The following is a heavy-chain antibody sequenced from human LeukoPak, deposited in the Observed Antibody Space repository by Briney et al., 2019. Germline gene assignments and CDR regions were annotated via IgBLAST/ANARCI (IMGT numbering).Heavy chain of an antibody. Sequence: PGGSLRLSCAASGFAFSTFAMSWVRQAPGKGLEWVSALSGNGAKTYYADSVKGRFTISRDNSENSLYLQMNSLRAEDTAIYFCAKDQNYAFDYWGQGALVTVSS. V-gene: IGHV3-23*01. CDR2: LSGNGAKT. D-gene: IGHD1-7*01. J-gene: IGHJ4*02. CDR3: AKDQNYAFDY. CDR1: GFAFSTFA.